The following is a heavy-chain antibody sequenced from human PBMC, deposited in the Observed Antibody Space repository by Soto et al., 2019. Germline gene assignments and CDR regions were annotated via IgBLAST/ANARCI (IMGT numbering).Heavy chain of an antibody. V-gene: IGHV1-46*01. CDR1: GYTFTSYY. J-gene: IGHJ5*02. CDR3: ARGKSIAARPRSGWFDP. CDR2: INPSGGST. Sequence: ASVKVSCKASGYTFTSYYMHWLRQAPGQGLEWMGIINPSGGSTSYAQKFQGRVTMTRDTSTSTVYMELSSLRSEDTAVYYCARGKSIAARPRSGWFDPWGQGTLVTVSS. D-gene: IGHD6-6*01.